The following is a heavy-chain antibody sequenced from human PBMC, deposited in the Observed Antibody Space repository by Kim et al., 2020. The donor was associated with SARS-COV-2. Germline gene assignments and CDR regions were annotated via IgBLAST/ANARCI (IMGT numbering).Heavy chain of an antibody. CDR3: ASGKDRGNYMYYFDY. J-gene: IGHJ4*02. CDR1: GYMFTSYF. CDR2: INPSGGGT. Sequence: ASVKVSCKASGYMFTSYFMHWVRQAPGQGLEWMGIINPSGGGTSYAQKFPGRVTMTRDTATSTVYMELSSLRSEDTAVYYWASGKDRGNYMYYFDYWGRGTLVRVSS. V-gene: IGHV1-46*01. D-gene: IGHD3-16*01.